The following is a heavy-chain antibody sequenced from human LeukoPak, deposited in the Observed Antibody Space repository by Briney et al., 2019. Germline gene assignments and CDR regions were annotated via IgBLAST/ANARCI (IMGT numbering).Heavy chain of an antibody. CDR3: ARARRDGYNFAY. J-gene: IGHJ4*02. CDR1: GGTFSSYA. D-gene: IGHD5-24*01. V-gene: IGHV1-69*04. CDR2: IIPILGIA. Sequence: ASVKVSCKASGGTFSSYAISWVRQAPGQGLEWMGRIIPILGIANHAQKFQGRVTITADKSTSTAYMELSSLRSEDTAVYYCARARRDGYNFAYWGQGTLVTVSS.